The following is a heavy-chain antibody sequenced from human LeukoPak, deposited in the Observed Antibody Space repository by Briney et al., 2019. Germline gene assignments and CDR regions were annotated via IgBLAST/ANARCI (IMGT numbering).Heavy chain of an antibody. J-gene: IGHJ5*02. CDR2: ISSSGSTI. CDR1: GFTFSSYE. V-gene: IGHV3-48*03. Sequence: PGGSLRLSCAASGFTFSSYEMNWVRQAPGKGLEWVSYISSSGSTIYYADSVKGRFTISRDNAKNSLYLQMNSLRVEDTAMYYCVRDMATGRFDPWGQGTLVTVSS. CDR3: VRDMATGRFDP. D-gene: IGHD5-24*01.